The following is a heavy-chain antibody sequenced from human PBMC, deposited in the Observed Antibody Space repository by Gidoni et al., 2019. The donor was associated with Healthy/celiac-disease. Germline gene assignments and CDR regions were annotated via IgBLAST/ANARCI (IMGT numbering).Heavy chain of an antibody. CDR1: GFTCSSYD. V-gene: IGHV3-23*01. CDR3: AKVPVVGATPPYYYYGMDV. D-gene: IGHD1-26*01. Sequence: EVQLLESGGGLVQPGGSLRLACAASGFTCSSYDMSWVRQAQGKGLEWVSAISCSGGSTYYAYSVKGRFTISRDNSKNTLYLQMNSLRAEDTAVYYCAKVPVVGATPPYYYYGMDVWGQGTTVTVSS. CDR2: ISCSGGST. J-gene: IGHJ6*02.